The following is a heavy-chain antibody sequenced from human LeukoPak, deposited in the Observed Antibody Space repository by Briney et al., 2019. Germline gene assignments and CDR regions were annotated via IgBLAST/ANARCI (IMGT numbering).Heavy chain of an antibody. CDR1: DESLSGYF. J-gene: IGHJ1*01. V-gene: IGHV4-34*01. CDR2: IYRSTFI. D-gene: IGHD2-21*01. Sequence: SETLSLTCAVYDESLSGYFCFWTRQPPGKPLEWIGEIYRSTFINYNPSLKSRLTISMDTSKNQFSLKVTSVTAADTAMYYCGIVATTRQYWGQGTLVTVSS. CDR3: GIVATTRQY.